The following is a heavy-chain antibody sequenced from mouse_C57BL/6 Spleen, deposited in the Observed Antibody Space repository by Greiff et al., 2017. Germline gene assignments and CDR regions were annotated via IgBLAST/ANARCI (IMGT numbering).Heavy chain of an antibody. J-gene: IGHJ2*01. CDR3: ARKFGYYGSFFDY. D-gene: IGHD1-1*01. V-gene: IGHV1-55*01. Sequence: QVQLQQPGAELVKPGASVKMSCKASGYTFTSYWITWVKQRPGQGLEWIGDIYPGSGSTNYNEKFKSKATLTVDTSSSTAYMQLSSLTSEDSAVYYCARKFGYYGSFFDYWGQGTTLTVSS. CDR1: GYTFTSYW. CDR2: IYPGSGST.